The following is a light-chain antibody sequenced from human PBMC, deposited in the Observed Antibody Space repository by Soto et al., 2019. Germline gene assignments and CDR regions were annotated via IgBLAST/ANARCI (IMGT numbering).Light chain of an antibody. Sequence: EVVLTQSPATLSLSPGETATLSCRASQSVSIYLAWYQKKPGQAPRLLIYDATNRATGIPARFRGSGSGTDFTLTISSLEPEDFAVYYCQQRQHWPPITFGQGTPLEIK. CDR1: QSVSIY. CDR2: DAT. J-gene: IGKJ5*01. V-gene: IGKV3-11*01. CDR3: QQRQHWPPIT.